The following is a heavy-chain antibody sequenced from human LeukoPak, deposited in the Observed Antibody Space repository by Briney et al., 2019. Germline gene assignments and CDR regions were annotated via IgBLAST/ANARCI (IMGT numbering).Heavy chain of an antibody. J-gene: IGHJ4*02. D-gene: IGHD1-1*01. CDR1: GFAFSNSW. CDR3: ASYTTYKWPPWF. CDR2: IATDGSIM. V-gene: IGHV3-74*01. Sequence: QPGGSLRLSCAASGFAFSNSWMHWVRQAPGKGLVWVSNIATDGSIMSYADSVKGRFTISRDNAKNTLFLQMNSLRVEDTAVYYCASYTTYKWPPWFWGQGTLVTVSS.